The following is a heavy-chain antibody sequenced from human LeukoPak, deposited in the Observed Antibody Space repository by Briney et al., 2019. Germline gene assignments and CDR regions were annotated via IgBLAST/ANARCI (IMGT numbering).Heavy chain of an antibody. CDR3: ARDRPPIFGVVTDFDY. D-gene: IGHD3-3*01. CDR1: GYSFTSYW. Sequence: GESLKISCKGSGYSFTSYWIGWVRQMPGKGLEWMGIIYPGDSDTRYSPSFQGQVTISADKSISTAYLQWSSLKASDTAMYYCARDRPPIFGVVTDFDYWGQGTLVTVSS. V-gene: IGHV5-51*01. J-gene: IGHJ4*02. CDR2: IYPGDSDT.